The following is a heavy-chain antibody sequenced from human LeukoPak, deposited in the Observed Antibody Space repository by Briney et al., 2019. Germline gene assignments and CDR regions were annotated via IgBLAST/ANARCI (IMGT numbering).Heavy chain of an antibody. J-gene: IGHJ4*02. D-gene: IGHD3-10*01. CDR1: GFTSSSYG. V-gene: IGHV3-30*02. Sequence: GGSLRLSCAASGFTSSSYGMHWVRQAPGKGLEWVAFIRYDGSNKYYADSVKGRFTISRDNSKNTLYLQMNSLRAEDTAVYYCAKDDVGYYGSGSRYYFDYWGQGTLVTVSS. CDR3: AKDDVGYYGSGSRYYFDY. CDR2: IRYDGSNK.